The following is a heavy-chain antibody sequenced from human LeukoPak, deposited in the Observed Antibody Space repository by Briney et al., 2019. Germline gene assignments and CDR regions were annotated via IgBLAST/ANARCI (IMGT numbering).Heavy chain of an antibody. CDR1: GFTFDDYG. Sequence: GGSLRLSCAASGFTFDDYGMSWVRQAPGKGLEWVSGISWNSGSIGYADSVKGRFTISRDNAKNSLYLQMNSLRAEDTALYYCAKTGSPDYYDSSGYYDDAFDIWGQGTMVTVSS. J-gene: IGHJ3*02. CDR3: AKTGSPDYYDSSGYYDDAFDI. D-gene: IGHD3-22*01. CDR2: ISWNSGSI. V-gene: IGHV3-9*01.